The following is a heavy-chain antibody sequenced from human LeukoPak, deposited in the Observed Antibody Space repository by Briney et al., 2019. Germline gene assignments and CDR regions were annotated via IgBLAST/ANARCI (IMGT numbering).Heavy chain of an antibody. CDR3: ARDIESTGGPLDY. J-gene: IGHJ4*02. D-gene: IGHD7-27*01. CDR1: GFTFSSYG. Sequence: GRSLRLSCAASGFTFSSYGMHWVRQAPGRGLEWVAVIWYDGSNKYYADSAKGRFTISRDNSKNTLYLQMNSLRAEDTAVYYCARDIESTGGPLDYWGQGTLVTVSS. V-gene: IGHV3-33*01. CDR2: IWYDGSNK.